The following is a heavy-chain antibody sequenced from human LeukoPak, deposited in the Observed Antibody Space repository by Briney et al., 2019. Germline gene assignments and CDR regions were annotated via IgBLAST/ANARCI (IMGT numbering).Heavy chain of an antibody. CDR3: ATQGYTGTYYRPFDY. J-gene: IGHJ4*02. V-gene: IGHV3-30-3*01. CDR1: GFTFISSV. CDR2: TSFDGASK. D-gene: IGHD1-26*01. Sequence: PGGSLRLSCAASGFTFISSVMHWVRQAPGKGLEWVALTSFDGASKYYADSVMGRFTISRDNSHNSLYLQVNSLRPEDTAVYYCATQGYTGTYYRPFDYWGQGTLVTVSS.